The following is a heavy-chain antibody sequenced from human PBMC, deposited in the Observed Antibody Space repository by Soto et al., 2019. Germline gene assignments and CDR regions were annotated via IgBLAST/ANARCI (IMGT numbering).Heavy chain of an antibody. D-gene: IGHD3-10*01. CDR1: GGSISSSNW. CDR2: INHSGST. V-gene: IGHV4-4*02. Sequence: SETLSLTCAVSGGSISSSNWWSWIRQPPGKGLEWIGEINHSGSTNYNPSLKSRVTISVDTSKNQFSLKLSSVTAADTAVYYCARTYYYGSGSYPIWGQGTLVTVSS. J-gene: IGHJ4*02. CDR3: ARTYYYGSGSYPI.